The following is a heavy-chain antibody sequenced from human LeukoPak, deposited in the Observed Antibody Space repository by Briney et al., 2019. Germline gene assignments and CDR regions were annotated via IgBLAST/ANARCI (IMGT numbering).Heavy chain of an antibody. CDR1: GFTFNNAW. J-gene: IGHJ4*02. CDR3: ARDGGYCSGGSCYYY. V-gene: IGHV3-21*01. Sequence: GGSLRLSCAASGFTFNNAWMSWVRQAPGKGLEWVSSISSSSSYIYYADSVKGRFTISRDNAENSLYLQMNSLRAEDTAVYYCARDGGYCSGGSCYYYWGQGTLVTVSS. CDR2: ISSSSSYI. D-gene: IGHD2-15*01.